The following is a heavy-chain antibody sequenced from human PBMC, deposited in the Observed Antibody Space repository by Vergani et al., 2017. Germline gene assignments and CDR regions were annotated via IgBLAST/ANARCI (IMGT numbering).Heavy chain of an antibody. Sequence: QVQLVESGGGLVKPGGSLRLSCAASGFTFSDYYMSWIRQAPGKGLEWVSYISSSSSYTNYADSVKGRFTISRDNAKNSLYLQMNSLRAEDTAVYYCARDXIVVVVAATRGYYYGMDVWGQGTTVTVSS. CDR1: GFTFSDYY. J-gene: IGHJ6*02. CDR3: ARDXIVVVVAATRGYYYGMDV. CDR2: ISSSSSYT. D-gene: IGHD2-15*01. V-gene: IGHV3-11*05.